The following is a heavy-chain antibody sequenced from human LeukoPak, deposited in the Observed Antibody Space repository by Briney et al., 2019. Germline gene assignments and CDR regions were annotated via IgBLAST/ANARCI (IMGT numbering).Heavy chain of an antibody. J-gene: IGHJ4*02. CDR3: ARRDGYCSSTSCYMSSESFDY. D-gene: IGHD2-2*02. CDR2: IIPIFGTA. V-gene: IGHV1-69*05. CDR1: GGTFSSYA. Sequence: SAKVSCKASGGTFSSYAISWVRQAPGQGLEWMGRIIPIFGTANYPQKFQGRVTITTDESTSTAYMELSSLRSEDTAVYYCARRDGYCSSTSCYMSSESFDYWGQGTLVTVSS.